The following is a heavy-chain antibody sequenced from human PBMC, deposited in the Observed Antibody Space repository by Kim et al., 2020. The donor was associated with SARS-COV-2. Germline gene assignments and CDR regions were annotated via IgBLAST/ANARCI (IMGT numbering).Heavy chain of an antibody. CDR1: GFNFGDWG. CDR3: ARDNVYDKSGFHGLLFD. CDR2: ITWEGEKT. Sequence: GGSLRLSCAASGFNFGDWGMSWVRHKPGRGLEWICGITWEGEKTGYVDAVRGRFTISRDVAQRSLYLQMGSLRAEDTAIYFCARDNVYDKSGFHGLLFD. J-gene: IGHJ4*01. D-gene: IGHD6-25*01. V-gene: IGHV3-20*04.